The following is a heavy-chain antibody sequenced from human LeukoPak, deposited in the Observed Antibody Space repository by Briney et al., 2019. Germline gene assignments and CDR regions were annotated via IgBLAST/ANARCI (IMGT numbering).Heavy chain of an antibody. V-gene: IGHV1-18*01. CDR3: ARDSGTTGEVKFDP. CDR1: GYTFTNYG. D-gene: IGHD1-7*01. CDR2: ISVYNVNT. J-gene: IGHJ5*02. Sequence: GASVKVSCKASGYTFTNYGISWVRQAPGQGLEWMGWISVYNVNTNYAQKLQGRVTMTTDTSTSTAYMELRSLRSDDTAVYYCARDSGTTGEVKFDPWGQGTLVTVSS.